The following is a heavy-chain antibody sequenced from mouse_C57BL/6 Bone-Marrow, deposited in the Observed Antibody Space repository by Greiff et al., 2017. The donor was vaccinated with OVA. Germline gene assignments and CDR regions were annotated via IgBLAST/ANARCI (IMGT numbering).Heavy chain of an antibody. CDR1: GYTFTSYW. CDR3: ARITTVAYFDY. D-gene: IGHD1-1*01. CDR2: IHPNSGST. J-gene: IGHJ2*01. V-gene: IGHV1-64*01. Sequence: QVQLQQSGAELVKPGASVKLSCKASGYTFTSYWMHWVKQRPGQGLEWIGMIHPNSGSTNYNEKFKSKATLTVDKSSSTAYMQLSSLTSEDSAVYYCARITTVAYFDYWGQGTTLTVSS.